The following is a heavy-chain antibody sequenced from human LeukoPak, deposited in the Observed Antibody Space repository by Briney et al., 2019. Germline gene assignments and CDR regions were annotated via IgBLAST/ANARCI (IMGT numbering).Heavy chain of an antibody. Sequence: KPSETLSLTCSVSGGSFSNHFWSWVRHPAGKGLEWIGRIYPSGNTNYNPSLKSRVTISVDTSKNQFSLKLRSVTAADTAVYYCATTTIRLGYWGQGTLVTVSS. CDR3: ATTTIRLGY. J-gene: IGHJ4*02. CDR1: GGSFSNHF. CDR2: IYPSGNT. V-gene: IGHV4-4*07. D-gene: IGHD1-26*01.